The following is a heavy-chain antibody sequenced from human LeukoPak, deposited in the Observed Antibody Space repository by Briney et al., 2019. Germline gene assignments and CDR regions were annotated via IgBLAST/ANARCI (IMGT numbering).Heavy chain of an antibody. J-gene: IGHJ4*02. D-gene: IGHD6-19*01. CDR3: ARGGPSSGWSFDY. Sequence: GGSLRLSCAASGFTFSSYGMHWVRQAPGKGLEWVAVIWYDGSNKYYADSVKGRFIISRDNSKNTLYLQMNSLRAEDTAVYYCARGGPSSGWSFDYWGQGTLVTVSS. V-gene: IGHV3-33*01. CDR2: IWYDGSNK. CDR1: GFTFSSYG.